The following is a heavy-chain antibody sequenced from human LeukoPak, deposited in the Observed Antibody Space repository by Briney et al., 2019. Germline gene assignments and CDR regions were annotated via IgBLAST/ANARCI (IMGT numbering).Heavy chain of an antibody. CDR2: ISADGGST. Sequence: GGPLRLSCVASGLNFDDSAMHWVRQAPGKGLEWVSLISADGGSTFSADSVKGRFSISRDNSKNSLSLQMNILRREDTAMYYCAKESGKFDYWGQGTLVAVSS. CDR1: GLNFDDSA. V-gene: IGHV3-43*02. CDR3: AKESGKFDY. J-gene: IGHJ4*02.